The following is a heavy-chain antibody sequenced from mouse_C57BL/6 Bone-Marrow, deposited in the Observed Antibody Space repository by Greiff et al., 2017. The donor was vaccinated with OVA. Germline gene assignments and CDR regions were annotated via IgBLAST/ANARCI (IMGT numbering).Heavy chain of an antibody. D-gene: IGHD2-4*01. CDR2: IHPNSGST. CDR3: ARSKVGDYDGGAWFAY. J-gene: IGHJ3*01. Sequence: QVQLKQPGAELVKPGASVKLSCKASGYTFTSYWMHWVKQRPGQGLEWIGMIHPNSGSTNYNEKFKSKATLTVDKSSSTAYMQLSSLTSEDSAVYYCARSKVGDYDGGAWFAYWGQGTLVTVSA. V-gene: IGHV1-64*01. CDR1: GYTFTSYW.